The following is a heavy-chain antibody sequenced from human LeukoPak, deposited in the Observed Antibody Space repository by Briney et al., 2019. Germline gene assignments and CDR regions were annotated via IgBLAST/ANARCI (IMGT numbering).Heavy chain of an antibody. CDR2: IYSGGST. CDR1: GFTFSSNY. Sequence: PGGSLRLSCAASGFTFSSNYMSWVRQAPGKGLEWVSVIYSGGSTYYADSVKGRFTISRDNSKNTLYLQTNSLRAEDTAVYYCASSYYYDSSGYLAPLDYWGQGTLVTVSS. CDR3: ASSYYYDSSGYLAPLDY. D-gene: IGHD3-22*01. V-gene: IGHV3-53*01. J-gene: IGHJ4*02.